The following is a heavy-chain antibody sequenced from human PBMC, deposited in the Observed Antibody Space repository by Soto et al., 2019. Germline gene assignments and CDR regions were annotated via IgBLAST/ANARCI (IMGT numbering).Heavy chain of an antibody. CDR2: IWYDGSNK. J-gene: IGHJ4*02. Sequence: GGSLRLSCAASGFTFSSYGMHWVRQAPGKGLEWVAVIWYDGSNKYYADSVKGRFTISRDNSKNTLYLQMNSLRAEDTAVYYCARDSYSSGWYEKLGRGQWAHWGQGTLVTVSS. V-gene: IGHV3-33*01. CDR3: ARDSYSSGWYEKLGRGQWAH. D-gene: IGHD6-19*01. CDR1: GFTFSSYG.